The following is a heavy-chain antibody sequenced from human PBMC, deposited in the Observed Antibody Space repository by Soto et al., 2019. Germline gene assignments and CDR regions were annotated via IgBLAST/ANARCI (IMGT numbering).Heavy chain of an antibody. Sequence: GGSLRLSCAASGFTFSNYWMYWVLQAPGKGLVWVSRMNSDGSSTNYADSVKGRFTISRDNAKNTLYLQMNSLRDEDTAVYYCLNLRPTGDWGQGTRVTVSS. CDR2: MNSDGSST. J-gene: IGHJ4*02. V-gene: IGHV3-74*01. CDR1: GFTFSNYW. CDR3: LNLRPTGD.